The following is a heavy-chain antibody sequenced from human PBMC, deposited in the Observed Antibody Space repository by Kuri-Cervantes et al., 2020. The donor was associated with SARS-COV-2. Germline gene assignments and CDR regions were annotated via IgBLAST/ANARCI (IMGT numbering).Heavy chain of an antibody. CDR3: ARQRGGFLEWLLYYDY. D-gene: IGHD3-3*01. J-gene: IGHJ4*02. CDR2: IYYSGST. V-gene: IGHV4-59*08. Sequence: SETLSLTCTVSGGSISSYYWSWIRQPPGKGLEWIGYIYYSGSTNYNPSLKSRATISVDTSKNQFSLKLSSVTAADTAVYYCARQRGGFLEWLLYYDYWGQGTLVTVSS. CDR1: GGSISSYY.